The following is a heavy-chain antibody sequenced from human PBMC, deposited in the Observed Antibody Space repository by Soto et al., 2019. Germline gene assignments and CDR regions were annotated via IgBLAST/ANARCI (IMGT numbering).Heavy chain of an antibody. V-gene: IGHV3-30-3*01. J-gene: IGHJ4*02. Sequence: QVQLVASGGGVVQQGRSLTLSCEASGFTFSRHAIHWVRQAPGKGLEWVAVISRDGSNEYYEDSVKGRFTISRDNSTNTLFLQLNSLRLEDTAVYYCARSRNGGVADSFDYFGQGTLVTVSS. CDR1: GFTFSRHA. CDR3: ARSRNGGVADSFDY. D-gene: IGHD3-10*01. CDR2: ISRDGSNE.